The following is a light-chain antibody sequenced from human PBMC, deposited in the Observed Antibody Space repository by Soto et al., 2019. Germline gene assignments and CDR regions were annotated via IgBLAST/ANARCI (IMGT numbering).Light chain of an antibody. V-gene: IGKV3-20*01. Sequence: EIVLTQSPGTLSLSPGERATLSCRASQSVDSNYLAWYQQKPGQAPRLLIYAATSRATGIPDRFSGSGSGTDFPLTISRLEPEDFAVYYCQQYGSSSTFGGGTKVEIK. J-gene: IGKJ4*01. CDR1: QSVDSNY. CDR3: QQYGSSST. CDR2: AAT.